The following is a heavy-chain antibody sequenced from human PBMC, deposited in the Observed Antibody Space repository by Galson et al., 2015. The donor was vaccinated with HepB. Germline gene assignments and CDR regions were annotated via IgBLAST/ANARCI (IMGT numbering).Heavy chain of an antibody. J-gene: IGHJ4*02. CDR2: ISGSGGST. Sequence: SLRLSGADPGFSYRSYAMSWVRQAPGKGLEWVPAISGSGGSTYYADSVKGRFNISRDNSKHTLYLQMNSLRPEDTAVYYCAKGDRFLEWLLGDYWVQGTLVTVSS. V-gene: IGHV3-23*01. CDR3: AKGDRFLEWLLGDY. CDR1: GFSYRSYA. D-gene: IGHD3-3*01.